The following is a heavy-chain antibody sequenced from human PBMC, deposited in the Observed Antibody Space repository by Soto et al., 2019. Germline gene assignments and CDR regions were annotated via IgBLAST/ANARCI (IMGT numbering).Heavy chain of an antibody. J-gene: IGHJ4*02. CDR2: IIPILGIA. CDR3: ARAPLYCGGDCYGGFDY. V-gene: IGHV1-69*02. D-gene: IGHD2-21*02. Sequence: QVQLVQSGAEVKKPGSSVKVSCKTSGGTFSSYTISWVRQAPGQGLEWMGRIIPILGIANYAQKFQGRVTITADKSTYIAYRELSSLRSEDTAVYYCARAPLYCGGDCYGGFDYWGQGTLVTVSS. CDR1: GGTFSSYT.